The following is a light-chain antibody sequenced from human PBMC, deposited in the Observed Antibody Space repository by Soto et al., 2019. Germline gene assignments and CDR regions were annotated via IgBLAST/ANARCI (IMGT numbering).Light chain of an antibody. CDR2: AAS. V-gene: IGKV1-39*01. CDR3: QQCFSIPPT. Sequence: DIQMTQSPSSLSASVSDRITITCRASHSIDNYLSWYQLKPGKAPRLLIYAASNLQRGVPSRFTGSGSGTDFTLTINNLQPDDFAVYYCQQCFSIPPTFGHGTKVDIK. J-gene: IGKJ1*01. CDR1: HSIDNY.